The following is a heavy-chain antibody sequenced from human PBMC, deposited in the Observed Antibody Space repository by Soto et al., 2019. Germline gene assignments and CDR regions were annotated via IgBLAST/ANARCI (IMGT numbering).Heavy chain of an antibody. CDR2: ISSSGSTI. D-gene: IGHD6-13*01. CDR1: GFTLSSYA. Sequence: GSLRLSYAASGFTLSSYAMSWVRQAPGKGLEWVSYISSSGSTIYYADSVKGRFTISRDNAKNSLYLQMNSLRAEDTAVYYCARRSSSWPAADYWGQGTLVTVSS. J-gene: IGHJ4*02. V-gene: IGHV3-48*04. CDR3: ARRSSSWPAADY.